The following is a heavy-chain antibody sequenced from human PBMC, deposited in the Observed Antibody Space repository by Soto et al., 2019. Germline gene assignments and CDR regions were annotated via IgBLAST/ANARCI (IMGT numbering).Heavy chain of an antibody. D-gene: IGHD1-1*01. CDR2: ISSSSTI. J-gene: IGHJ5*02. V-gene: IGHV3-48*01. Sequence: GESLKISCAASGFTFSSYSMNWVRQAPGKGLEWVSYISSSSTIYYADSVKGRFTISRDNAKNSLYLQMNSLRAEDTAVYYCAREVAWNDGAGNWFDPWGQGTLVTVSS. CDR3: AREVAWNDGAGNWFDP. CDR1: GFTFSSYS.